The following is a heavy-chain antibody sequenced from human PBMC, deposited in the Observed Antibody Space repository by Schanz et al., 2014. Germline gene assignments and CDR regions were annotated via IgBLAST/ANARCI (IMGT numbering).Heavy chain of an antibody. D-gene: IGHD3-3*01. CDR3: ARVSRGGVFDF. CDR2: IFTGGSS. CDR1: GDSMKSHY. J-gene: IGHJ4*02. V-gene: IGHV4-4*07. Sequence: QVQLRESGPRLVKPSETLSLNCTVSGDSMKSHYWTWIRQPAGQGLEWVGRIFTGGSSDYNRSFKSRITIFIDTSKKYLSLNLNSVTAADTAFYFCARVSRGGVFDFWGPGILVTVSS.